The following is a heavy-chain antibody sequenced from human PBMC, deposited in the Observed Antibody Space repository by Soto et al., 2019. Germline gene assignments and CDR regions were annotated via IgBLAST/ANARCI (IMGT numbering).Heavy chain of an antibody. V-gene: IGHV1-46*01. D-gene: IGHD3-16*01. CDR2: INPHGGSK. J-gene: IGHJ5*02. CDR3: ARSSGGNFGIIIEGTNWFAP. Sequence: AKVSCKSRMDTYTKYYMYRVRQEHGRGLEWMGVINPHGGSKAYAQRSKGRVTVTRDTSASTVYMDVSSLTSEDTAMYYCARSSGGNFGIIIEGTNWFAPWGQGTRVNV. CDR1: MDTYTKYY.